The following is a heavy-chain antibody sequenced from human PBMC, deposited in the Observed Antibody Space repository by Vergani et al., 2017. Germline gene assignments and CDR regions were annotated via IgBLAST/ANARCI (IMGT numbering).Heavy chain of an antibody. V-gene: IGHV3-11*01. Sequence: QVQLVESGGGLVKPGGSLRLSCAASGFSFSDHYMTWIRQAPGKGLEWVSYISNSGNTIEYADSVKGRFSISRDNAKSSLFLQMDSLRAEDTAVYYCARDHRDYNNYPGTFDIWGQGSMDTVSS. CDR1: GFSFSDHY. D-gene: IGHD5-24*01. CDR3: ARDHRDYNNYPGTFDI. CDR2: ISNSGNTI. J-gene: IGHJ3*02.